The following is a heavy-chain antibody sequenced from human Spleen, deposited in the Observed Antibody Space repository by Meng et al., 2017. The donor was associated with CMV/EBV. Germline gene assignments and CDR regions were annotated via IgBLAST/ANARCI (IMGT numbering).Heavy chain of an antibody. CDR1: GFTFSSYA. CDR3: SGSVAGTGWYFDL. J-gene: IGHJ2*01. V-gene: IGHV3-30-3*01. Sequence: GESLKISCAASGFTFSSYAMHWVRQAPGKGLEWVAVISYDGSNKYYADSVKGRFTISRDNSKNTLYLQMNSLRAEDTAVYYCSGSVAGTGWYFDLWGRGTLVTVSS. D-gene: IGHD6-19*01. CDR2: ISYDGSNK.